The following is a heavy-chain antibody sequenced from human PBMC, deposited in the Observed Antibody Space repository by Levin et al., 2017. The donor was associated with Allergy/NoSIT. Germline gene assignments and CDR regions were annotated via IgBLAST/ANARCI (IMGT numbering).Heavy chain of an antibody. CDR1: GFTFSSYG. CDR3: ARGGGTTGTDY. D-gene: IGHD1-7*01. V-gene: IGHV3-33*01. J-gene: IGHJ4*02. CDR2: IWYDGSNK. Sequence: AGGSLRLSCAASGFTFSSYGMHWVRQAPGKGLEWVAVIWYDGSNKYYADSVKGRFTISRDNSKNTLYLQMNSLRAEDTAVYYCARGGGTTGTDYWGQGTLVTVSS.